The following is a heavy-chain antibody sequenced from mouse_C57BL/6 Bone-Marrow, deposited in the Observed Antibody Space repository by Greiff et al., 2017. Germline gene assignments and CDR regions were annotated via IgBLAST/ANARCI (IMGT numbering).Heavy chain of an antibody. J-gene: IGHJ3*01. Sequence: DVHLVESEGGLVQPGSSMKLSCTASGFTFSDYYMAWVRQVPEKGLEWVANINYDGSSTYYLDSLKSRFIISRDNAKNILYLQMSSLKSEDTATYYCARVDYDYLTPFAYWGQGTLVTVSA. D-gene: IGHD2-4*01. CDR3: ARVDYDYLTPFAY. CDR1: GFTFSDYY. CDR2: INYDGSST. V-gene: IGHV5-16*01.